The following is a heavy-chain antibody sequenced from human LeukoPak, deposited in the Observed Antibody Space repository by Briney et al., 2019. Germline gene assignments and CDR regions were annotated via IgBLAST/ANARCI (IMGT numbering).Heavy chain of an antibody. D-gene: IGHD3-10*01. J-gene: IGHJ4*02. CDR3: ARGISSDSGSLDY. CDR1: GFTFNSYA. CDR2: ISGGGVNT. V-gene: IGHV3-23*01. Sequence: GGSLRLSCAASGFTFNSYAMTWVRQAPGKGLEWVSAISGGGVNTYYADSVKGRFTISRDNSKSTLSLQMNSLRAEDTAVYYCARGISSDSGSLDYWGQGTLVTVSS.